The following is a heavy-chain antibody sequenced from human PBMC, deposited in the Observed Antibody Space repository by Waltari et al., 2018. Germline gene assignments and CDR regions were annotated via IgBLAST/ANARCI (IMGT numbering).Heavy chain of an antibody. CDR3: ARDMAGIAARPGRFQH. V-gene: IGHV4-38-2*02. CDR1: GYSISSGYY. CDR2: IYHSGST. Sequence: QVQLQESGPGLVKPSETLSLTCTVSGYSISSGYYWGWIRQPQGKGLEWIGSIYHSGSTYYNPSLKSRVTISVYPSKNQFALMLSSVTAADTAVYYCARDMAGIAARPGRFQHWGQGTLVTVSS. D-gene: IGHD6-6*01. J-gene: IGHJ1*01.